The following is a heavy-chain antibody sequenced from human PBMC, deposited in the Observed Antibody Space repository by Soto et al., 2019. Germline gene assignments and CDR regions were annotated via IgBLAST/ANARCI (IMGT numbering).Heavy chain of an antibody. Sequence: PGGSLRLSCAASGFTFSSYWMSWVRQAPGKGLEWVANIKQDGSEKYYVDSVKGRFTISRDNAKNSLYLQMNSLRAEDTAVYYCARWTYYDFRSGYYGGGYYGMDVWGQGTTVTVSS. D-gene: IGHD3-3*01. CDR2: IKQDGSEK. J-gene: IGHJ6*02. CDR1: GFTFSSYW. CDR3: ARWTYYDFRSGYYGGGYYGMDV. V-gene: IGHV3-7*03.